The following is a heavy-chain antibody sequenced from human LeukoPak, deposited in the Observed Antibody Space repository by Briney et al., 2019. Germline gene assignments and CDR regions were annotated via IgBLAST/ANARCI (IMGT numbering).Heavy chain of an antibody. J-gene: IGHJ5*02. CDR3: ARSYFDVLTNYYMWLAP. Sequence: GASVKVSCKASGYTFTDYYIPWVRQAPGQGLEWMGWINLNSGDTYYAQNFQDRVTMTGDTSISTAYLELRSLRSDDTAVFYCARSYFDVLTNYYMWLAPWGQGTLVTVSS. CDR2: INLNSGDT. CDR1: GYTFTDYY. D-gene: IGHD3-9*01. V-gene: IGHV1-2*02.